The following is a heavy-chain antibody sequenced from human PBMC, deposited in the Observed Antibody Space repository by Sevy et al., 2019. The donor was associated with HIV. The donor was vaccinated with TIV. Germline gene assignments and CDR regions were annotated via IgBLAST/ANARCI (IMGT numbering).Heavy chain of an antibody. CDR1: GFTVNKFW. J-gene: IGHJ4*01. D-gene: IGHD3-16*01. V-gene: IGHV3-7*03. Sequence: GGSLRLSCVASGFTVNKFWMAWVRQAPGKGLEWFANIKPDGSESNHVGSVKGRFTISRDNAKNSLYLQMNSLTAEDTAVYYCARDVGGGYFDYWGQGTLVTVSS. CDR3: ARDVGGGYFDY. CDR2: IKPDGSES.